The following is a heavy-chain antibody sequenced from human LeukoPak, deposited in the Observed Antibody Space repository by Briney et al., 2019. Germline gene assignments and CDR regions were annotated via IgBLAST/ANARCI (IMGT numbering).Heavy chain of an antibody. CDR1: GFTFSSYA. J-gene: IGHJ4*02. D-gene: IGHD3-9*01. CDR3: ARVYFDWLLTRQTSYYFDY. CDR2: ISGSGGST. V-gene: IGHV3-23*01. Sequence: PGGSLRLSCAASGFTFSSYAMSWVRQAPGKGLEWVSAISGSGGSTYYADSVKGRFTISRDNSKNTLYLQMNSLRAEDTAVYYCARVYFDWLLTRQTSYYFDYWGQGTLVTVSS.